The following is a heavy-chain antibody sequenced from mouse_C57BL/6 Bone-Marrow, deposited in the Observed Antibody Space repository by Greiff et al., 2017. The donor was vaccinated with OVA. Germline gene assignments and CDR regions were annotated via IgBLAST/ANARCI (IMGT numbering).Heavy chain of an antibody. CDR2: ISYSGST. V-gene: IGHV3-1*01. D-gene: IGHD1-1*01. J-gene: IGHJ2*01. CDR3: ARELRFYYFDY. Sequence: EVKLLESGPGMVKPSQSLSLTCTVTGYSITSGYDWHCIRHFPGNKLEWMGYISYSGSTNYNPSLKSRISITHDTSKNHFFLKLNSVTTEDTATYYCARELRFYYFDYWGQGTTLTVSS. CDR1: GYSITSGYD.